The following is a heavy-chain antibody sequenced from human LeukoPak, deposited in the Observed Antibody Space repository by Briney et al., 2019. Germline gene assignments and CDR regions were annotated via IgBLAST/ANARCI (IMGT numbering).Heavy chain of an antibody. CDR3: ARGSIAAASFDY. V-gene: IGHV3-23*01. J-gene: IGHJ4*02. Sequence: GGSLRLSCAASGFTFSDYVMSWVRQAPGKGLEWVSAIRGSGGTTYFADSVKGRFTISRDNSKNTLYLQMNSLRAEDTAVYYCARGSIAAASFDYWGQGTLVTVSS. D-gene: IGHD6-13*01. CDR2: IRGSGGTT. CDR1: GFTFSDYV.